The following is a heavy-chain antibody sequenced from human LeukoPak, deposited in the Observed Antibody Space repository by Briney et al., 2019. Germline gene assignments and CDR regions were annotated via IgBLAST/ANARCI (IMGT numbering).Heavy chain of an antibody. J-gene: IGHJ4*02. CDR1: AYTFTGYY. V-gene: IGHV1-2*02. CDR2: INPDSGGT. CDR3: AREGSGWYGNFDY. Sequence: ASVKVSCKASAYTFTGYYMHWVRQAPGQGLEWLGWINPDSGGTNYAQKFQGRVTMTRDTSISTAYMEVSRLRSDDTAVYYCAREGSGWYGNFDYWGQGTLVTVSS. D-gene: IGHD6-19*01.